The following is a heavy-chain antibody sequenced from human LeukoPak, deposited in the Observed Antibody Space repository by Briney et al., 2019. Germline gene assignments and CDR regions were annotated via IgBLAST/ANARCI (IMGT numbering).Heavy chain of an antibody. CDR1: AFTFSDYW. CDR3: ARSPGGYCSGGSCSSRYYYSYMDV. D-gene: IGHD2-15*01. V-gene: IGHV3-7*01. CDR2: IKQDGSEK. Sequence: GGSLRLSCAASAFTFSDYWMSWVRQAPGKGLEWVANIKQDGSEKYYVDSVKGRFTISRDNAKNSLYLQMNSLRAEDTAAYYCARSPGGYCSGGSCSSRYYYSYMDVWGKGTAVTISS. J-gene: IGHJ6*03.